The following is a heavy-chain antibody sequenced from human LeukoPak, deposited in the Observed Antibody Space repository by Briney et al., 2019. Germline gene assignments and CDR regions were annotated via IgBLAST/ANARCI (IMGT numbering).Heavy chain of an antibody. V-gene: IGHV1-69*05. D-gene: IGHD2-8*01. CDR2: IIPIFGTA. CDR1: GGTFSSYA. J-gene: IGHJ4*02. Sequence: SVKVSCKASGGTFSSYAISWVRQAPGQGLEWMGGIIPIFGTANYAEKFQGRVTITTDESTSTAYMELSSLRSEDTAVYYCASSPVLMVYAFDYWGQGTLVTVSS. CDR3: ASSPVLMVYAFDY.